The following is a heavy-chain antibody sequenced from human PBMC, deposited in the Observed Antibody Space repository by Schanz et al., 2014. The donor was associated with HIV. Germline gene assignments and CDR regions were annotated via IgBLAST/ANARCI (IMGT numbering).Heavy chain of an antibody. CDR3: TRDEYRDV. D-gene: IGHD4-4*01. Sequence: QVQLQQWGAGLLKPSETLSLTCAVYGGSFNGYYWSWIRQPPGKGLEWIGEINHGGSTNYNPSLKSRVPISADPSKNQFSLNLTSVTAADTAVYWCTRDEYRDVWGQGAKVTVSS. J-gene: IGHJ3*01. CDR1: GGSFNGYY. CDR2: INHGGST. V-gene: IGHV4-34*01.